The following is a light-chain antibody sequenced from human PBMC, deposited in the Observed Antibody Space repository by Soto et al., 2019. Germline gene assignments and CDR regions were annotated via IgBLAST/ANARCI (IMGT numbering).Light chain of an antibody. V-gene: IGLV2-14*01. Sequence: QSVLTQPPSVCGSPGQSITISCTGTSSDVGLYDYVSWYQQHPGKAPQLMIYAVSNRPSGVSNRFSASKSGNTASLFISGLQAEDEADYYCSSYTSDSSYVFGSGTKVTVL. CDR1: SSDVGLYDY. CDR3: SSYTSDSSYV. J-gene: IGLJ1*01. CDR2: AVS.